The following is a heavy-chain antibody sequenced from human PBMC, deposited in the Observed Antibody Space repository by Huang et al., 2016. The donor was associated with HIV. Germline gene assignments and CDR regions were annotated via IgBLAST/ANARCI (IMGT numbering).Heavy chain of an antibody. Sequence: VESGGRLVQPGGSIRISCVGYTFSFGAYWMSWVRQTPGKGLEWVANIKQDESEKYYVESVKGRFNISRDNAKKILFLQMDNVRVEDTATYYCATKTGAMDIWGQGTAVTVS. CDR3: ATKTGAMDI. J-gene: IGHJ6*02. CDR2: IKQDESEK. V-gene: IGHV3-7*01. D-gene: IGHD1-7*01. CDR1: TFSFGAYW.